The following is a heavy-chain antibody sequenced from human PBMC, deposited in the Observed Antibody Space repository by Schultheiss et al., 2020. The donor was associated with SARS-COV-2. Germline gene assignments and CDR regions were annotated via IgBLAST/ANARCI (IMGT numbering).Heavy chain of an antibody. V-gene: IGHV3-7*03. CDR1: GFTFSSYS. J-gene: IGHJ6*02. CDR3: ARDRVWWLRNYYGMDV. CDR2: IKQDGSEK. D-gene: IGHD5-12*01. Sequence: GGSLRLSCAASGFTFSSYSMNWVRQAPGKGLEWVANIKQDGSEKYYVDSVKGRFTISRDNAKNSLYLQMNSLRAEDTAVYYCARDRVWWLRNYYGMDVWGQGTTVTVSS.